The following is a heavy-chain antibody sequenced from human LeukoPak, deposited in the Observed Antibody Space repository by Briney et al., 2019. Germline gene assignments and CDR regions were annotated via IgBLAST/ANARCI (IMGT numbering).Heavy chain of an antibody. CDR2: ISFDGSNK. CDR1: GFTFSSYA. V-gene: IGHV3-30*04. J-gene: IGHJ4*02. D-gene: IGHD1-20*01. Sequence: GVSLRLSCAASGFTFSSYAMHWVRQAPGKGLEWVAVISFDGSNKFYADSVKGRFTISRDNSKNTLYLQMNSLRAEDTAVYYCARDNWNGYYFDYWGQGTLVTVSS. CDR3: ARDNWNGYYFDY.